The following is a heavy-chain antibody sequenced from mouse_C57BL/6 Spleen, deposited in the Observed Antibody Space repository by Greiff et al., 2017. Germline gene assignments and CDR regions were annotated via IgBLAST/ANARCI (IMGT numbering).Heavy chain of an antibody. D-gene: IGHD1-1*02. J-gene: IGHJ4*01. Sequence: VQLQQSGAELVRPRTSVKMSCKASGYTFTNYWIGWAKQRPGHGLEWIGDIYPGGGYTNYNEKFKGKATLTVDKSSSTAYMQFSSLTSADSAIYYCARVCYYEYYARDYWGQGTSVTVSS. CDR3: ARVCYYEYYARDY. V-gene: IGHV1-63*01. CDR2: IYPGGGYT. CDR1: GYTFTNYW.